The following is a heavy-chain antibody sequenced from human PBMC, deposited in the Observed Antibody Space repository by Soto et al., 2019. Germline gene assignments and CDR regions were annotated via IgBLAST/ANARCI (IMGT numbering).Heavy chain of an antibody. CDR2: ISSSSSYI. D-gene: IGHD2-15*01. V-gene: IGHV3-21*01. J-gene: IGHJ1*01. Sequence: GGSLRLSCAASGFTFSSYSMNWVRQAPGKGLEWVSSISSSSSYIYYADSVKGRFTISRDNAKNSLYLQMNSLRAEDTAVYYCAREKEDGYCSGVSCYRYFQHWGQGTLVTVSS. CDR1: GFTFSSYS. CDR3: AREKEDGYCSGVSCYRYFQH.